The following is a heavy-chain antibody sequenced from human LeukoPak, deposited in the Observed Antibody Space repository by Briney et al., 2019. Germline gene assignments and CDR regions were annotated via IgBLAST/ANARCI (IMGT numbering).Heavy chain of an antibody. CDR1: GYSISSGYY. J-gene: IGHJ4*02. Sequence: SETLSLTCTVSGYSISSGYYWGWIRQPPGKGLEWIGSIYHSGSTYYNPSLKSRVTISVDTSKNQFSLKLSSVTAADTAVYYCARDASPMITFGGVIVMFDYWGQGTLVTVSS. CDR2: IYHSGST. D-gene: IGHD3-16*02. CDR3: ARDASPMITFGGVIVMFDY. V-gene: IGHV4-38-2*02.